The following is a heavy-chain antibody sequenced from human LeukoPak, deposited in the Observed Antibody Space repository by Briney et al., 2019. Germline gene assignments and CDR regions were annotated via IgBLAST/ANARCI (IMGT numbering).Heavy chain of an antibody. CDR2: ISYDGGET. J-gene: IGHJ4*02. CDR1: GFTIRSHG. V-gene: IGHV3-30*03. Sequence: PGGSLRLSCAASGFTIRSHGIHWVRQAPGKGLECVALISYDGGETSYADSVRGRFTISRDNSKDTVYLHMSSLRPDDTAVYYCARSREWELLSSFDSWGQGTLVSVSS. D-gene: IGHD1-26*01. CDR3: ARSREWELLSSFDS.